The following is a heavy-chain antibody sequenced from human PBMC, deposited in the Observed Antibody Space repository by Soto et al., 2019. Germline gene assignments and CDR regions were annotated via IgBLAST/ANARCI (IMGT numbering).Heavy chain of an antibody. D-gene: IGHD5-18*01. CDR2: ISSSSSYI. V-gene: IGHV3-21*01. CDR1: GFTFSSYS. Sequence: LRLSCAASGFTFSSYSMNWVRQAPGKGLEWVSSISSSSSYIYYADSVKGRFTISRDNAKNSLYLQMNSLRAEDTAVYYCARRVGYSYEFDYWGQGTLVTVSS. J-gene: IGHJ4*02. CDR3: ARRVGYSYEFDY.